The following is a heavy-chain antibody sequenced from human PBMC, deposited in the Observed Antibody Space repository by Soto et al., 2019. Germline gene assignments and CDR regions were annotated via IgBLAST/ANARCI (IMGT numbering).Heavy chain of an antibody. Sequence: EVQLVESGGGLVKPGGSLRLSCAASGFTFSSYSMNWVRQAPGKGLEWVSSISSSSSYIYYADSVKGRFTISRDNAKNSRSLQMNSLRAEDTAVYCCARDRVIVGATAPSCYGMDVWGQGTRVTVSS. V-gene: IGHV3-21*01. J-gene: IGHJ6*02. CDR1: GFTFSSYS. CDR3: ARDRVIVGATAPSCYGMDV. D-gene: IGHD1-26*01. CDR2: ISSSSSYI.